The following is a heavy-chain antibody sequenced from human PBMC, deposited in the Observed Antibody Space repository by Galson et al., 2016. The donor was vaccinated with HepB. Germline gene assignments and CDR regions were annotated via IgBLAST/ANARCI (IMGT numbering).Heavy chain of an antibody. CDR3: ARGKYSSGWADY. D-gene: IGHD6-19*01. CDR2: ISSTSISI. Sequence: SLRLSCAASGFTFSNYAMNWVRQAPGKGLEWVSSISSTSISIYYADSVKGRFTISRDNAKNSLYLQMNSLRAEDTAVYYCARGKYSSGWADYWGQGTLVTVSS. J-gene: IGHJ4*02. V-gene: IGHV3-21*01. CDR1: GFTFSNYA.